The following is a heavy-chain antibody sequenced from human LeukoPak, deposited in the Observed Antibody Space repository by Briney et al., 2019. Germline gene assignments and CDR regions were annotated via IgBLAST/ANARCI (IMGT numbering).Heavy chain of an antibody. J-gene: IGHJ4*02. CDR3: AKVSGYRFDCFDY. V-gene: IGHV3-7*03. CDR1: GFTFSTYW. D-gene: IGHD5-18*01. Sequence: GGSLRLSCVVSGFTFSTYWMSWVRQAPGKGLEWVANIKQDESEKYYVDSVKGRFTISRDNSKNTLFLQMNSLRAEDTAVYYCAKVSGYRFDCFDYWGQGIQVTVSS. CDR2: IKQDESEK.